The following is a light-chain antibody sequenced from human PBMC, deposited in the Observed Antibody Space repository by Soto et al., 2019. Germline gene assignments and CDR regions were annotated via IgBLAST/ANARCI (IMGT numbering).Light chain of an antibody. J-gene: IGKJ5*01. CDR2: GAS. V-gene: IGKV3-20*01. CDR3: QQYGSSPSIT. CDR1: QSVSSSY. Sequence: EIVLTQSPGTLSLSPGERATLSCKASQSVSSSYFAWYRQKPGQAPRLLIHGASSRATGIPDRVSGSGSGTDFTLTISRLEPEDFAVYYCQQYGSSPSITFGQGTRLDIK.